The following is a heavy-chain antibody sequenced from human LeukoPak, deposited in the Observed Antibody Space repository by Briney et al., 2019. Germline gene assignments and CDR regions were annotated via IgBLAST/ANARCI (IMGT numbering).Heavy chain of an antibody. D-gene: IGHD3-10*01. V-gene: IGHV4-34*01. CDR3: ARGGTEVNYYGYLQRARYYFDY. CDR2: INHSGST. J-gene: IGHJ4*02. CDR1: GFTFKTHA. Sequence: GSLRLSCAASGFTFKTHAMSWIRQPPGKGLEWIGEINHSGSTNYNPSLKSRVTISVDTSKNQFSLKLSSVTAADTAVYYCARGGTEVNYYGYLQRARYYFDYWGQGTLVTVSS.